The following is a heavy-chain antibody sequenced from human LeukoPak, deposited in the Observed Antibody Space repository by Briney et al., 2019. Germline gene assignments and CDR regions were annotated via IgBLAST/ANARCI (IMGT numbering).Heavy chain of an antibody. V-gene: IGHV4-59*01. D-gene: IGHD6-25*01. CDR2: ISFSGIP. J-gene: IGHJ6*02. Sequence: NPSETLSLTCSVSGGSINSFFWNWIRQPPGKGLEWIGYISFSGIPNYAPSLQSRVSMSVDTSKNEFSLRLRSVSAADTAVYYCARGGSRQNFHYYCLDVWGQGTTVTVSS. CDR3: ARGGSRQNFHYYCLDV. CDR1: GGSINSFF.